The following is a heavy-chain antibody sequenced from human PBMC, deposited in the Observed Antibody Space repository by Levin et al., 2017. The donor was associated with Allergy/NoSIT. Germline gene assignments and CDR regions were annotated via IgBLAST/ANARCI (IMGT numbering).Heavy chain of an antibody. D-gene: IGHD2-2*01. Sequence: SETLSLTCTVSGGSMSHYYWSWIRQSPGKGLEYIGYISEIGRTNYNPSLQSRVSISIDTSKKQFSLKLTSVTAADTALYYCARDQLAYGMDVWGPGATVIVSS. V-gene: IGHV4-59*01. J-gene: IGHJ6*02. CDR3: ARDQLAYGMDV. CDR2: ISEIGRT. CDR1: GGSMSHYY.